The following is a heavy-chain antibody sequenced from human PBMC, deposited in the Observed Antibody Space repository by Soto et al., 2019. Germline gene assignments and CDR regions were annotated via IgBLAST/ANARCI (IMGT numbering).Heavy chain of an antibody. V-gene: IGHV1-69*13. CDR1: GGTFSSYA. CDR2: IIPIFGTA. Sequence: SVKVSCKASGGTFSSYAISWVRQAPGQGLEWMGGIIPIFGTANYAQKFQGRVTITADESTSTAYMELSSLRSEDTAVYYCARGSRGVVITPGYGMDVWGQGTTVTVSS. CDR3: ARGSRGVVITPGYGMDV. J-gene: IGHJ6*02. D-gene: IGHD3-22*01.